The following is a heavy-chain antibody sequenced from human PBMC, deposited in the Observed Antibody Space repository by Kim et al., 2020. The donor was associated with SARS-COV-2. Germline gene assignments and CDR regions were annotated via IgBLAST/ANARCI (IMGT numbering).Heavy chain of an antibody. J-gene: IGHJ3*02. CDR2: IIPIFGTA. V-gene: IGHV1-69*13. D-gene: IGHD2-2*01. Sequence: SVKVSCKASGGTFSSYAISWVRQAPGQGLEWMGGIIPIFGTANYAQKFQGRVTITADASTSTAYMELSSLRSEDTAVYYCARVRPLGYCSSTSCYTEAFDIWGQGTMVTVSS. CDR1: GGTFSSYA. CDR3: ARVRPLGYCSSTSCYTEAFDI.